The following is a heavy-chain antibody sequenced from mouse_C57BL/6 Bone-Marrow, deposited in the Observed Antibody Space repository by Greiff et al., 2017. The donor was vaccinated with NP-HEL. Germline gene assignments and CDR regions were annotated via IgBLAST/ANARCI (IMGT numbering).Heavy chain of an antibody. CDR3: VRDVIYDGYYPWFAY. Sequence: DVQLQESGGGLVQPKGSLKLSCAASGFTFNTYAMHWVRQAPGKGLEWVARIRSKSSNYATYYADSVKDRFTISRDDSQSMLYLQMNNLKTEDTAMYYCVRDVIYDGYYPWFAYWGQGTLVTVSA. D-gene: IGHD2-3*01. CDR1: GFTFNTYA. CDR2: IRSKSSNYAT. J-gene: IGHJ3*01. V-gene: IGHV10-3*01.